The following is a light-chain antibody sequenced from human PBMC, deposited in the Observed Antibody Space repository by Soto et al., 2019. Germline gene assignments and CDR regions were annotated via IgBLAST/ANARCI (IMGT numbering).Light chain of an antibody. Sequence: QSALTQPASVSGSPGQSIAISCTGTSSDVGDYNYVSWYQQHPGKAPKLMIYDVGNRPSGVSDRFSGSKSGNTASLTISGLQAEDEADYYCSSYTSSNTLYVFGTGTKVTVL. J-gene: IGLJ1*01. V-gene: IGLV2-14*03. CDR1: SSDVGDYNY. CDR2: DVG. CDR3: SSYTSSNTLYV.